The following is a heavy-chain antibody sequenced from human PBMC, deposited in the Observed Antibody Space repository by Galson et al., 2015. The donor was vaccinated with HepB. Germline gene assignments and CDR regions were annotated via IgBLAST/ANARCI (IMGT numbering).Heavy chain of an antibody. CDR2: MNPNSGNT. D-gene: IGHD3-3*01. Sequence: SVKVSCKASGYTFTSYDINWVRQATGQGLEWMGWMNPNSGNTGYAQKFQGRVTMTRNTSISTAYMELSSLRSEDTAVYYCARGGDFWSGHPNWFDPWGQGTLVTVSS. V-gene: IGHV1-8*01. CDR1: GYTFTSYD. CDR3: ARGGDFWSGHPNWFDP. J-gene: IGHJ5*02.